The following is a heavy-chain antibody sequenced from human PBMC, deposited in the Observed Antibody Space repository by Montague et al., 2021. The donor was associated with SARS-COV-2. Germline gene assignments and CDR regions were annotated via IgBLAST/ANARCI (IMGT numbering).Heavy chain of an antibody. D-gene: IGHD3-10*01. CDR1: GGSITYSSYY. Sequence: SETLSLTCTMSGGSITYSSYYWGWIRLPPGKGLEWIGSNYYSGTDYYTASLKSRVTMSLDMSKNQLSLRLKSTTAADTAEYFCARASFYYGSGSHYNNWFDSWGQGTVVTVSS. CDR2: NYYSGTD. V-gene: IGHV4-39*07. J-gene: IGHJ5*01. CDR3: ARASFYYGSGSHYNNWFDS.